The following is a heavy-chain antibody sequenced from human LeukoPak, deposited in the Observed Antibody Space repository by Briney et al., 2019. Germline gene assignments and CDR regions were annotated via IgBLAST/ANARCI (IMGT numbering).Heavy chain of an antibody. CDR2: ISAYNGNT. CDR3: ARMPFEAAAVFPFDY. Sequence: ASVKVSCKASGYTFTSYGISWVRQAPGQGLEWMGWISAYNGNTNYAQKLQGRVTMTTDTSTNTAYMELRSLRSDDTAVYYCARMPFEAAAVFPFDYWGQGTLVTVSS. D-gene: IGHD6-13*01. V-gene: IGHV1-18*01. J-gene: IGHJ4*02. CDR1: GYTFTSYG.